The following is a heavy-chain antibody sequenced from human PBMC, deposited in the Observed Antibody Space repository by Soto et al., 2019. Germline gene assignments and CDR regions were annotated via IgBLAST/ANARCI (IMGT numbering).Heavy chain of an antibody. J-gene: IGHJ4*03. D-gene: IGHD3-3*01. CDR2: VYYNGNT. CDR1: GGSISTYF. V-gene: IGHV4-59*01. Sequence: PSETLSLTCTLSGGSISTYFLSWIRQPPGKGLEWIGYVYYNGNTTYNPSLKSRVTMSVDTSKRQFSLRLTSVYAADSGVYYCARGNDFWSGFYTPYFEYWGHKSLVTVSS. CDR3: ARGNDFWSGFYTPYFEY.